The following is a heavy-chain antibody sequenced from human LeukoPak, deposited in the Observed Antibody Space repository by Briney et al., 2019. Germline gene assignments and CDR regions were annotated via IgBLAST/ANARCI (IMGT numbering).Heavy chain of an antibody. V-gene: IGHV3-74*01. CDR2: INSDGSST. Sequence: GGSLRLSCAASGFTFSSYWMHWVRQAPGKGMVWVSRINSDGSSTSYADSVKGRFTISRDNAKNTLYLQMNSLRAEDTAVYYCAELGITMIGGVWGKGTTVTISS. D-gene: IGHD3-10*02. CDR1: GFTFSSYW. CDR3: AELGITMIGGV. J-gene: IGHJ6*04.